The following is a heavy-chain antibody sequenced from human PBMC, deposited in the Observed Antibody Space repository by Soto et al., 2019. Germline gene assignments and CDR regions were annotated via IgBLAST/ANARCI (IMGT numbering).Heavy chain of an antibody. V-gene: IGHV4-34*01. CDR1: VDSFSGYS. D-gene: IGHD2-21*01. Sequence: PSETLSLSCAVYVDSFSGYSWTWIRQPPGKGLEWIGEINHSGNSNYNPSLKSRVTISADTSKNQFSLKLNSVTAADTAVYYCASFNDRSEPASILYWGHGTLVTVS. J-gene: IGHJ4*01. CDR2: INHSGNS. CDR3: ASFNDRSEPASILY.